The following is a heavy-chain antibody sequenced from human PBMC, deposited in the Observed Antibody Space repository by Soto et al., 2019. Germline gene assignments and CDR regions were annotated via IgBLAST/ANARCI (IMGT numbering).Heavy chain of an antibody. D-gene: IGHD2-8*01. CDR3: ARAPMVLSRSYFDS. Sequence: SETLSLTCTVSGGSISNFYWSWILQPPGKGLEWIGYISYSGNTNYNPSLKSRVSISVDTSKNQLSLNLTSVTAADTAVYYCARAPMVLSRSYFDSWGQGTPVTVSS. J-gene: IGHJ4*02. CDR1: GGSISNFY. V-gene: IGHV4-59*01. CDR2: ISYSGNT.